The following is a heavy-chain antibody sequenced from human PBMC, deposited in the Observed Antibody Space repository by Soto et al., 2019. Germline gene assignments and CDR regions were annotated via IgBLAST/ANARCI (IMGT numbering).Heavy chain of an antibody. CDR3: AKDGGLRGGMVYAIDWLVLGAFDI. V-gene: IGHV3-23*01. Sequence: GGSLRLSCAASGFTFSSYAMSWVRQAPGKGLEWVSAISGSGGSTYYADSVKGRFTISRDNSKNTLYLQMNSLRAEDTALYYWAKDGGLRGGMVYAIDWLVLGAFDIWGQGTMVTVSS. D-gene: IGHD2-8*01. J-gene: IGHJ3*02. CDR2: ISGSGGST. CDR1: GFTFSSYA.